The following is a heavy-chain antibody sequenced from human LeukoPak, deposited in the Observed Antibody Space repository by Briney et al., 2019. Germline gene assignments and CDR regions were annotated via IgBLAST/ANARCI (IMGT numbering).Heavy chain of an antibody. CDR3: TRGPSHGAFDI. Sequence: GASVKVSCKASGYSFTAFYMHWVRQAPGQGLEWMGWINPNTGGTNYAQKSQGRVTLTRDTSINTAYMELRWLSSDDTAVYYCTRGPSHGAFDIWGQGTMVTVSS. J-gene: IGHJ3*02. V-gene: IGHV1-2*02. D-gene: IGHD2-2*01. CDR1: GYSFTAFY. CDR2: INPNTGGT.